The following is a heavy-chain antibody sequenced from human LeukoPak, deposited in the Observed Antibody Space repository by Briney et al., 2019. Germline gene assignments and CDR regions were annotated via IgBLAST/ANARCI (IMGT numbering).Heavy chain of an antibody. D-gene: IGHD3-9*01. J-gene: IGHJ4*02. CDR2: IKQDGSEK. Sequence: GGSLRLSCAASGFTFSSYWMSWVRWAPGKGLEWVATIKQDGSEKYYVDSVKGRFTISRDNAKNSLYLQMNSLRAEDTAVYYCARTPPDILTGYYRSFDYWGQGTLVTVSS. CDR3: ARTPPDILTGYYRSFDY. CDR1: GFTFSSYW. V-gene: IGHV3-7*01.